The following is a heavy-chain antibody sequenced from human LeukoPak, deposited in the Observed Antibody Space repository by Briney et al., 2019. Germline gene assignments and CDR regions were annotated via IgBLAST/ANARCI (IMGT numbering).Heavy chain of an antibody. CDR2: INPNSGGT. CDR3: ARGHSSGSYYYYYYMDV. D-gene: IGHD6-19*01. V-gene: IGHV1-2*02. CDR1: GYTFTGYY. Sequence: ASVKVSCKASGYTFTGYYMHWVRQAPGQGLEWMGWINPNSGGTNYAQKFQGRVTMTRDTSISTAYMELSRLRSDDTAVYYCARGHSSGSYYYYYYMDVWGKGTTVTVSS. J-gene: IGHJ6*03.